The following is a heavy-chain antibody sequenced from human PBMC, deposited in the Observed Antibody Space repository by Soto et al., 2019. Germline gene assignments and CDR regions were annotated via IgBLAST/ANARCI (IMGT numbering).Heavy chain of an antibody. CDR2: IWYDGSNK. CDR3: ARDFDASYSGYDGVDY. D-gene: IGHD5-12*01. CDR1: GFTFSSYG. Sequence: QVQLVESGGGVVQPGRSLRLSCAASGFTFSSYGMHWVRQAPGKGLEWVAVIWYDGSNKYYADSVKGRFTISRDNSKNTLYLQXNSXRAEDTAVYYCARDFDASYSGYDGVDYWGQGTLVTVSS. V-gene: IGHV3-33*01. J-gene: IGHJ4*02.